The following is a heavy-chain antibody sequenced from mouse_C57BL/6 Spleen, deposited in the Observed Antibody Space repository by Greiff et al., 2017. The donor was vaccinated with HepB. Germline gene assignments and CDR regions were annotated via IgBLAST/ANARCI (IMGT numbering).Heavy chain of an antibody. CDR1: GYTFTSYW. Sequence: QVQLQQPGAELVMPGASVKLSCKASGYTFTSYWMHWVKQRPGQGLEWIGEIDPSDSYNNYNQKFKGKSTLTVDKSSSTTYTQLSSLTSEDSAVYYCARNYFGRDYAMDYWGQGTSVTVSS. D-gene: IGHD1-1*01. CDR3: ARNYFGRDYAMDY. CDR2: IDPSDSYN. J-gene: IGHJ4*01. V-gene: IGHV1-69*01.